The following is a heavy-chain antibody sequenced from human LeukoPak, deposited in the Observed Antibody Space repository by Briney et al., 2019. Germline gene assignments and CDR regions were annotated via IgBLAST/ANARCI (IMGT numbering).Heavy chain of an antibody. Sequence: GGSLRLSCVASGLTFGNYGMNWVRQAPGKGLEWVSSIGGGGYTTYYADSVKGRFTISRDNSRNTLYLQMNSLSAEDTAVYYCAKDAAGPEYWGQGTLVTVSS. J-gene: IGHJ4*02. V-gene: IGHV3-23*01. CDR1: GLTFGNYG. CDR3: AKDAAGPEY. CDR2: IGGGGYTT. D-gene: IGHD6-13*01.